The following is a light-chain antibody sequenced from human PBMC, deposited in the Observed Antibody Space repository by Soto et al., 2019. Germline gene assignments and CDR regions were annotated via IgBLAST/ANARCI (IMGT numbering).Light chain of an antibody. Sequence: QSALTQPASVSGSPGRSITISCTGSSTDIGTYNSVSWYQHHPGKAPKLLIFEVIDRPSGVSDRFSGSKSGNTASLTISSLQLEDEADYYCCSYTTTYTLVFGGGTKLTVL. CDR2: EVI. V-gene: IGLV2-14*01. CDR1: STDIGTYNS. J-gene: IGLJ3*02. CDR3: CSYTTTYTLV.